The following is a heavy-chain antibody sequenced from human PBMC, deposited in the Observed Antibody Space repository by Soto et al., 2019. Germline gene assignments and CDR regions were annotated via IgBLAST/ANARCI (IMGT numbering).Heavy chain of an antibody. CDR3: ARDLGTTDNWFDP. D-gene: IGHD4-17*01. CDR2: IGAYNGNT. V-gene: IGHV1-18*04. CDR1: GYTFTSYG. Sequence: ASVKVSCKASGYTFTSYGINWVRQAPGQGLEWMGWIGAYNGNTNYAQKLQGRVTMTTDTSTSTAYMELWNLSSDDTAVYYCARDLGTTDNWFDPWGQGTLVTVSS. J-gene: IGHJ5*01.